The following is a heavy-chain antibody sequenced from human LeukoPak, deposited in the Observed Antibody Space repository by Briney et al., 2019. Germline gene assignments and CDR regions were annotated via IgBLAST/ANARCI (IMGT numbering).Heavy chain of an antibody. J-gene: IGHJ4*02. V-gene: IGHV1-69*01. CDR3: ARARRSYDFWSGYYRC. Sequence: QKFQGRVTITADESTSTAYMELSSLRSEDTAVYYCARARRSYDFWSGYYRCWGQGTLVTVSS. D-gene: IGHD3-3*01.